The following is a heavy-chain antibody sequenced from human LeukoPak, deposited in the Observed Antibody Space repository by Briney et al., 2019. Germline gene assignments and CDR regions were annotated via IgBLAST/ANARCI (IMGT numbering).Heavy chain of an antibody. Sequence: GGSLRVSCADSGYTFSSYGMSWVRQAPGKGLEWVSAISGSGDSTYYADSVKGRFTISRDNSKNTMYMQMYSLRAEDTAVYYCAGAGGRPTTLYWYFDIWGRGTLVTVSS. J-gene: IGHJ2*01. D-gene: IGHD3-16*01. V-gene: IGHV3-23*01. CDR3: AGAGGRPTTLYWYFDI. CDR1: GYTFSSYG. CDR2: ISGSGDST.